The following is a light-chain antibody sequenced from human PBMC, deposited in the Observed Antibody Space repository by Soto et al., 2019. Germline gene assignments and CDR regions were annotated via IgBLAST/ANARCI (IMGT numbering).Light chain of an antibody. Sequence: EIVLTQSPATRSLSPGERATLSCRASQSVSSYLAWYQQKTCQAPRLLIYDASNRATGIPARFRGSGSGTDFTLTISSREPEDFAVYYCQQRSNWPPSFGQGTRLEIK. CDR2: DAS. V-gene: IGKV3-11*01. CDR1: QSVSSY. CDR3: QQRSNWPPS. J-gene: IGKJ5*01.